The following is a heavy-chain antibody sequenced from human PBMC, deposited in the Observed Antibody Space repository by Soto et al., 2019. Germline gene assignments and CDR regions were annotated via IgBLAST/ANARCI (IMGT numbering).Heavy chain of an antibody. J-gene: IGHJ4*02. CDR2: IWYDGSNK. CDR3: ASQGPYDSSGYYYY. V-gene: IGHV3-33*01. D-gene: IGHD3-22*01. CDR1: GFTFSSYG. Sequence: QVQLVESGGGVVQPGRSLRLSCAASGFTFSSYGMHWVRQAPGKGLEWVAVIWYDGSNKYYADSVKGRFTISRDNSKNTLYLQMNSLRAEDTAVYYCASQGPYDSSGYYYYWGQGTLVTVSS.